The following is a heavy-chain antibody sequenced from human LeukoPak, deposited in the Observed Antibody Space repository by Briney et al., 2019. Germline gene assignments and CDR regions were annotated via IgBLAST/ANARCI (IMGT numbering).Heavy chain of an antibody. J-gene: IGHJ6*03. D-gene: IGHD3-9*01. V-gene: IGHV1-18*01. CDR3: ARCLGATGHYDILTGYYTVGPMDV. CDR2: ISAYNGNT. Sequence: ASVKVSRKASGYTFTSYGISWVRQAPGQGLEWMGWISAYNGNTNYAQKLQGRVTMTTDTSTSTAYMELRSLRSDDTAVYYCARCLGATGHYDILTGYYTVGPMDVWGKGTTVTVSS. CDR1: GYTFTSYG.